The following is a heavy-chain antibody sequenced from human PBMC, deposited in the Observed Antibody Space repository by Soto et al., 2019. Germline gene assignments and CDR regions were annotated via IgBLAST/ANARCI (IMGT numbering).Heavy chain of an antibody. Sequence: PGGSLRLSCAASGFTFSSYSMNWVRQAPGKGLEWVSYISSSSSTIYYADSVNGRFTISRDNAKNSLYLQMNSLRDEDTAVYYCARDCKRILVPSNMDVWGQGTTVTVSS. V-gene: IGHV3-48*02. J-gene: IGHJ6*02. D-gene: IGHD2-15*01. CDR1: GFTFSSYS. CDR2: ISSSSSTI. CDR3: ARDCKRILVPSNMDV.